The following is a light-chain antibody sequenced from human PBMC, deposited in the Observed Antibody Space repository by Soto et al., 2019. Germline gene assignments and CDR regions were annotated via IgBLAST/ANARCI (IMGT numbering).Light chain of an antibody. J-gene: IGLJ3*02. Sequence: QSVLTQPPSASGTPGQRVNISCSGSSSNIGNNYVYWYQQLSGTAPKLLIYRNNQRPSGVPDRFSGSKSGTSASLAISGLRSEDEADYYCAAWDDSLSGPVFGGGTKLTVL. V-gene: IGLV1-47*01. CDR2: RNN. CDR3: AAWDDSLSGPV. CDR1: SSNIGNNY.